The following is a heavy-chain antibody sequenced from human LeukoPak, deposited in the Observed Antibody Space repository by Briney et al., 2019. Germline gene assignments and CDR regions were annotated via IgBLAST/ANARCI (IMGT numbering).Heavy chain of an antibody. V-gene: IGHV4-61*01. CDR2: IYYSGNT. D-gene: IGHD3-22*01. Sequence: SLTCXVSGGSVRXGSXYWXWIRXPPGKXLXWXXYIYYSGNTNYNPSLKSRVTISVDTSKNQFSLNLSSVTAADTAVYHCAGGWRVGVVXTPFDCWGQGTLVTVXS. CDR1: GGSVRXGSXY. J-gene: IGHJ4*02. CDR3: AGGWRVGVVXTPFDC.